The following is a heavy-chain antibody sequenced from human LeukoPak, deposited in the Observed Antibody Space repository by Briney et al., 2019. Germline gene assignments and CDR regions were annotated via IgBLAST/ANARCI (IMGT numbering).Heavy chain of an antibody. CDR3: AKDSRIFGVVIIPFDY. D-gene: IGHD3-3*01. V-gene: IGHV3-21*04. CDR1: GFTFSSYS. J-gene: IGHJ4*02. CDR2: ISSSSSYI. Sequence: GGSLRLSCAASGFTFSSYSMNWVRQAPGKGLEWVSSISSSSSYIYYADSVKGRFTISRDNAKNSLYLQMNSLRAEDTAVYYCAKDSRIFGVVIIPFDYGGQGTLVTVSS.